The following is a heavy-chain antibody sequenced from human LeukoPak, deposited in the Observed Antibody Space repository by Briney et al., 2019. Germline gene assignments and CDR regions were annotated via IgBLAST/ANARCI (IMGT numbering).Heavy chain of an antibody. CDR3: ARVKPQLGYCSSTSCPTPYYYGMDV. V-gene: IGHV1-46*01. CDR2: INPSGGST. CDR1: GYTFTSYY. J-gene: IGHJ6*02. D-gene: IGHD2-2*01. Sequence: ASVKVSCKASGYTFTSYYMHWVRQAPGQGLEWMGIINPSGGSTSYAQKFQGRVTMTRNTSISTAYMELSSLRSEDTAVYYCARVKPQLGYCSSTSCPTPYYYGMDVWGQGTTVTVSS.